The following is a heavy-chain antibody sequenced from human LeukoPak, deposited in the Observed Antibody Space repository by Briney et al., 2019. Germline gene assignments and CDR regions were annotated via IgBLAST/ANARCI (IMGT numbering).Heavy chain of an antibody. CDR3: ARVLAAAGNNWFDP. CDR1: GGSISSGGYS. V-gene: IGHV4-30-4*07. Sequence: SQTLSLTCAVSGGSISSGGYSWTWIRQPPGKGMEWIAYIYYTGNTYFNPSLKSRVTISVDTSKNQFSLKLSSVTAADTAVYYCARVLAAAGNNWFDPWGQGTLVTVSS. D-gene: IGHD6-13*01. J-gene: IGHJ5*02. CDR2: IYYTGNT.